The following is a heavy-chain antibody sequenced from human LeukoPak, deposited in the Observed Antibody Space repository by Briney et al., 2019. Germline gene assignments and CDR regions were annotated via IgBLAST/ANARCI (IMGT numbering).Heavy chain of an antibody. CDR3: TRAPLEDFWSGYYDY. CDR2: IRSKAYGGTT. V-gene: IGHV3-49*04. CDR1: GFTFGDYA. J-gene: IGHJ4*02. Sequence: GGSLRLSCTASGFTFGDYAMSWVRQAPGKGLEWVGFIRSKAYGGTTEYAASVKGRFTISRDDSKSIAYLQMNSLKTEDTAVYYCTRAPLEDFWSGYYDYRGQGTLVTVSS. D-gene: IGHD3-3*01.